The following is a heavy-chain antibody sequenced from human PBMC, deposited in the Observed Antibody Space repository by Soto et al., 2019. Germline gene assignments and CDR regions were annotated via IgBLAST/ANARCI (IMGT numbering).Heavy chain of an antibody. CDR3: ARDSFGSSSRGNLVWFDP. J-gene: IGHJ5*02. Sequence: ASVKVSCKASGGTFSSYAISWVRQAPGQGLEWMGGIIPIFGTANYAQKFQGRVTITADESTSTAYMELSSLRSEDTAVYYCARDSFGSSSRGNLVWFDPWGQGTLVTVSS. D-gene: IGHD6-6*01. V-gene: IGHV1-69*13. CDR1: GGTFSSYA. CDR2: IIPIFGTA.